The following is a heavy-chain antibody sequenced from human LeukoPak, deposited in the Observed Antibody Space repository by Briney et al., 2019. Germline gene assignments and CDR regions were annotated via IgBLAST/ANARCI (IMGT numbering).Heavy chain of an antibody. CDR3: ARALTVSTEIDF. V-gene: IGHV4-59*01. Sequence: SETLSLTCTVSGGSISSYYWSWIRQPPGKGLEWIGYIYYSGSTNYNPSLKSRVTISVDTSKHQFSLKLSSVTAADTAVYYCARALTVSTEIDFWGRRTRVSVPS. CDR2: IYYSGST. D-gene: IGHD5/OR15-5a*01. CDR1: GGSISSYY. J-gene: IGHJ4*02.